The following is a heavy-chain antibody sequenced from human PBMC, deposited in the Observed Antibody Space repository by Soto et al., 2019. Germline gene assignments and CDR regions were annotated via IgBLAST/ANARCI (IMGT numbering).Heavy chain of an antibody. D-gene: IGHD3-22*01. J-gene: IGHJ4*02. V-gene: IGHV3-23*01. CDR2: ISGSGGST. CDR3: AKDTLMIYYDSSGYYQW. Sequence: EVQLLESGGGLVQPGGSLRLSCAASGFTFSSYAMSWVRQAPGKGLEWVSAISGSGGSTYYADSVKGRFTISRDNSKNTLYLQMNSLRAEDTAVYYCAKDTLMIYYDSSGYYQWWGQGTLVTVSS. CDR1: GFTFSSYA.